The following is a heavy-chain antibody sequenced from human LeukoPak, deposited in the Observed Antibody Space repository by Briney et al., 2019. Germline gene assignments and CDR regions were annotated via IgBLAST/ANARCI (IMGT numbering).Heavy chain of an antibody. CDR3: AKDLTPYDFWSGTNFDP. Sequence: GGSLRLSCAASGFTFSSYAMSWVRQAPGKGLEWVSAISGSGGSTYYADSVKGRFTISRDNSKNTLYLQMNSLRAEDTAVYYCAKDLTPYDFWSGTNFDPWGQGTLVTVSS. J-gene: IGHJ5*02. V-gene: IGHV3-23*01. CDR1: GFTFSSYA. CDR2: ISGSGGST. D-gene: IGHD3-3*01.